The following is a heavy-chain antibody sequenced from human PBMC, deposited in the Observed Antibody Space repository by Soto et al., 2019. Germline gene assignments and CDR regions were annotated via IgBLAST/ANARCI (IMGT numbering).Heavy chain of an antibody. V-gene: IGHV3-23*01. Sequence: GXSLRLSCAASGFTFSSYAMSWVRQAPVKGLELVSAISGSGGSTYYADSVKGRFTISRDNSKNTLYLQMNSLRAEDTAVYYCAKDPPRDIVVVPAAIQMGYWGQGTLVTVSS. CDR3: AKDPPRDIVVVPAAIQMGY. J-gene: IGHJ4*02. D-gene: IGHD2-2*02. CDR2: ISGSGGST. CDR1: GFTFSSYA.